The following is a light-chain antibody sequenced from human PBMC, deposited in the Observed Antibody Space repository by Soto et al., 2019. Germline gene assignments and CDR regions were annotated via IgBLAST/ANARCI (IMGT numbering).Light chain of an antibody. J-gene: IGKJ2*01. CDR3: PQSYRTPYT. CDR1: QNISRY. V-gene: IGKV1-39*01. CDR2: AAS. Sequence: DIEMTQPPSPLSASEGDRVTITCRASQNISRYLNWYQHKPGKAPNLLIFAASSLQSGDPPRFSGRGSGTDFTFTISSLQPDDFATYHCPQSYRTPYTFGQGTRLEIK.